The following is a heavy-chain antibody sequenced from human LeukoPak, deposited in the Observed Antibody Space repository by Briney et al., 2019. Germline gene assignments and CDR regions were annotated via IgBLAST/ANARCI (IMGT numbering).Heavy chain of an antibody. CDR3: AVGGGSYLAPYDY. D-gene: IGHD1-26*01. CDR2: ISAYNGNT. CDR1: GSTFTIYG. V-gene: IGHV1-18*01. J-gene: IGHJ4*02. Sequence: ASVTVSFTASGSTFTIYGISWVRQAPGQGLEWMGWISAYNGNTNYAQKLQGRVTMTTDTSTSTAYMELRSLRSDDTAVYYCAVGGGSYLAPYDYWGQGTLVTVSS.